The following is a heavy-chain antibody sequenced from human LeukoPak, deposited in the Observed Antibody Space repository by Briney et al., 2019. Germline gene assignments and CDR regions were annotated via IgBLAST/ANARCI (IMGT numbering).Heavy chain of an antibody. D-gene: IGHD3-22*01. Sequence: GGSLRLSCAASGYTFSSYAMHWVRQAPGKGLEWVAVISYDGSNKYYADSVKGRFTISRDNSKNTLYLQMNSLRAEDTAVYYCARDDYYYDSSGYYDYWGQGTLVTVSS. V-gene: IGHV3-30-3*01. CDR1: GYTFSSYA. CDR2: ISYDGSNK. J-gene: IGHJ4*02. CDR3: ARDDYYYDSSGYYDY.